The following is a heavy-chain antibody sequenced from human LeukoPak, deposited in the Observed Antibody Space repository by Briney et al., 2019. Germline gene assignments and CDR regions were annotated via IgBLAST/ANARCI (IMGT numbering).Heavy chain of an antibody. D-gene: IGHD3-10*01. Sequence: GASVKVSCKASGYTFTGYYMHWVRQAPGQGLEWMGRINPNSGGTNYAQKFQGRVTMIRDTSISTAYMELSRLRPDDTAVYYCARDGGDVLLWFGEPKEGNWFDPWGQGTLVTVSS. CDR2: INPNSGGT. J-gene: IGHJ5*02. CDR3: ARDGGDVLLWFGEPKEGNWFDP. CDR1: GYTFTGYY. V-gene: IGHV1-2*06.